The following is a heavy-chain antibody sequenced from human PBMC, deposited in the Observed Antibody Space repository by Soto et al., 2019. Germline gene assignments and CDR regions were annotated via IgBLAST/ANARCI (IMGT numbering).Heavy chain of an antibody. CDR2: INWNGGST. CDR3: VRDGVYAGFDV. Sequence: GGSLRLSCAASGFTFDDYGMSWVRQAPGKGLEWVSGINWNGGSTGYADSVKGRFTISRDNAKNSLYLQMNSLRAEDTAVYYCVRDGVYAGFDVWGQGTTVIVSS. CDR1: GFTFDDYG. J-gene: IGHJ3*01. V-gene: IGHV3-20*04. D-gene: IGHD2-2*01.